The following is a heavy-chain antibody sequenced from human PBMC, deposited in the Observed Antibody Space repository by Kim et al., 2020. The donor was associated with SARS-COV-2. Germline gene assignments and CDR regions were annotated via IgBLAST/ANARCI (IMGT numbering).Heavy chain of an antibody. CDR2: ISYDGSNK. Sequence: GGSLRLSCAASGFTFSSYGMHWVRQAPGKGLEWVAVISYDGSNKYYADSVKGRFTISRDNSKNTLYLQMNGLRAEDTAVYYCAKAGRSRYYYYYMDVWGKGTTVTVSS. CDR3: AKAGRSRYYYYYMDV. V-gene: IGHV3-30*18. CDR1: GFTFSSYG. J-gene: IGHJ6*03.